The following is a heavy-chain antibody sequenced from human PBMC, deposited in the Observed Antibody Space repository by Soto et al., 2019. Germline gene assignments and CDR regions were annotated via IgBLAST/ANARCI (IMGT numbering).Heavy chain of an antibody. CDR3: ATSSQLTVRAPWDY. V-gene: IGHV1-69*01. CDR2: IIPIFGTA. Sequence: QVQLVQSGAEVKKPGSSVKVSCKASGGTFSSYAISWVRQAPGQGLEWMGGIIPIFGTANYAQKFQGRVTITADESTSTAYMELSRLRSEDTAVYYCATSSQLTVRAPWDYWGQGTLVTVSS. D-gene: IGHD2-2*01. J-gene: IGHJ4*02. CDR1: GGTFSSYA.